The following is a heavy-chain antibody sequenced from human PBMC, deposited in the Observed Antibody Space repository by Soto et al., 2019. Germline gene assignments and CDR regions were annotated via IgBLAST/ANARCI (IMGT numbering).Heavy chain of an antibody. Sequence: SETLSLTCTVIGGSIRSPNFSWSWIRQHPGKGPEWIGNTYYNGTTTYSPSLKSRVTISVDTSKSQFSLNLSFVTAADTAVYYCATMGTPATGLYFFDYWGQGSLVTSPQ. D-gene: IGHD2-15*01. CDR2: TYYNGTT. CDR1: GGSIRSPNFS. J-gene: IGHJ4*02. V-gene: IGHV4-30-4*08. CDR3: ATMGTPATGLYFFDY.